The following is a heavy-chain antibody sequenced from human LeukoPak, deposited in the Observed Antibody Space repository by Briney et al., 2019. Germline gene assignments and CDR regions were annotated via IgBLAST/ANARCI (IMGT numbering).Heavy chain of an antibody. CDR2: ISGSGCST. CDR3: AKDPLGDYVFDY. Sequence: GGSLRLSCASSGFTFSSYAMSWVRQAPGKGLDWVSAISGSGCSTYYAGAVKGGFTIPRDNSKTTLYLQLKSMRPEDTAVYYCAKDPLGDYVFDYWGQGTLVTVSS. D-gene: IGHD4-17*01. J-gene: IGHJ4*02. CDR1: GFTFSSYA. V-gene: IGHV3-23*01.